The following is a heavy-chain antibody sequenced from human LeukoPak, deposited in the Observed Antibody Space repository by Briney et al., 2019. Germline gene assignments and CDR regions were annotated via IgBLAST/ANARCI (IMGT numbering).Heavy chain of an antibody. V-gene: IGHV3-7*03. Sequence: GGSLRLSCAASGFTFSSNWMSWVRQASGKGLEWVANIKEDGSEEYYVDSVKGRFTISRDNAKNSLYLQMNSLRGEDTAVYYCARDAYRNFDYWGQGTLVTVSS. CDR3: ARDAYRNFDY. CDR2: IKEDGSEE. J-gene: IGHJ4*02. D-gene: IGHD5-18*01. CDR1: GFTFSSNW.